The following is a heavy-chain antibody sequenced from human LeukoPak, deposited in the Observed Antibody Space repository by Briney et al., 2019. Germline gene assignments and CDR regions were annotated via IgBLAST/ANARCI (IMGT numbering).Heavy chain of an antibody. V-gene: IGHV4-59*01. CDR1: GGSISSYY. CDR2: IYYSGST. Sequence: SETLSLTCTVSGGSISSYYWNWIRQPPGKGLEWIGYIYYSGSTNYNPSLESRVTISVDTSKNQFSLKLSSVTAADTAVYYCARVDYSNWFDPWGQGTLVTVSS. J-gene: IGHJ5*02. D-gene: IGHD4-11*01. CDR3: ARVDYSNWFDP.